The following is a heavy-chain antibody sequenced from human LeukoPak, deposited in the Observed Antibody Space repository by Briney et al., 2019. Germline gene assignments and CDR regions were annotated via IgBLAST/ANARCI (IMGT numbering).Heavy chain of an antibody. J-gene: IGHJ4*02. CDR1: GYSFTNYR. CDR2: ISPGDSDT. Sequence: GESLKISCKGSGYSFTNYRIAWVRQMPGKGLEWMGIISPGDSDTRYSPSFQGQVTISADKSISTAYLQWSSLKASDTAMYYCARASRDGYNQNFDYWGQGTLVTVSS. CDR3: ARASRDGYNQNFDY. V-gene: IGHV5-51*01. D-gene: IGHD5-24*01.